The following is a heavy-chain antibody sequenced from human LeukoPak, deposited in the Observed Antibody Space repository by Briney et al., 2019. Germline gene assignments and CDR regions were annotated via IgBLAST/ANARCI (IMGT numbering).Heavy chain of an antibody. CDR3: GLAVAGTRFDY. D-gene: IGHD6-19*01. V-gene: IGHV3-21*01. CDR1: GFTFSSYS. Sequence: GGSLRLSCAASGFTFSSYSMNWVRQAPGKGLEWVSSISSSSYIYYADSVKGRFTISRDNAKNSLYLQMNSLRAEDTAVYYCGLAVAGTRFDYWGQGTLVTVSS. CDR2: ISSSSYI. J-gene: IGHJ4*02.